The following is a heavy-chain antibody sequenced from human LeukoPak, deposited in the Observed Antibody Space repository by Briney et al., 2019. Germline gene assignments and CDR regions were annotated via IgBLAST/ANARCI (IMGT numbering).Heavy chain of an antibody. Sequence: GGSLRLSCAASGFTVSNKYMNWVRQAPGKGLEWVSALYIGGDTYYADSVRGRFTISRDNSKNTLYLQMNSLRAEDTAVYYCARDTYSTSCYNYWGQGTLVTVSS. CDR2: LYIGGDT. D-gene: IGHD2-2*02. V-gene: IGHV3-66*01. CDR1: GFTVSNKY. CDR3: ARDTYSTSCYNY. J-gene: IGHJ4*02.